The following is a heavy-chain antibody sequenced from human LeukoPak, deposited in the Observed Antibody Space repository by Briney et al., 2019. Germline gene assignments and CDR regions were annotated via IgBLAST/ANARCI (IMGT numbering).Heavy chain of an antibody. J-gene: IGHJ4*02. Sequence: ASVEVSCXASGYTFTSYDINWVRQATGQGLEWMGWMNPNSGNTGYAQKFQGRVTITRNTSISTAYMELSSLRSEDTAVYYCARVPSYCSSTSCRRYYFDYWGQGTLVTVSS. CDR1: GYTFTSYD. D-gene: IGHD2-2*01. CDR3: ARVPSYCSSTSCRRYYFDY. V-gene: IGHV1-8*03. CDR2: MNPNSGNT.